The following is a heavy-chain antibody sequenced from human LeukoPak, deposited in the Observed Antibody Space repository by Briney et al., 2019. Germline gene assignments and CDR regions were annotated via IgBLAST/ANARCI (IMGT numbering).Heavy chain of an antibody. V-gene: IGHV3-23*01. D-gene: IGHD3-10*01. CDR2: LSGSGDST. CDR1: GITVSSFA. CDR3: ARDSRGYGSGSSTYYFDY. Sequence: GGSLRLSCAASGITVSSFAMSWVRQAPGKGLEWGSGLSGSGDSTSYADSVKGRFTISRDNAKNSLSLQMNSLRAEDTAVYYCARDSRGYGSGSSTYYFDYWGQGTLVTVSS. J-gene: IGHJ4*02.